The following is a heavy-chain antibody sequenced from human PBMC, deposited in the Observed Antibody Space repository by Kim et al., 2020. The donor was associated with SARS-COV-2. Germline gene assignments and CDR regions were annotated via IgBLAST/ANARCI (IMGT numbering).Heavy chain of an antibody. CDR2: IINTGGST. V-gene: IGHV3-23*01. CDR1: GFSFSAYA. CDR3: TKERVKMYYYGSGTNYNMCGGGV. J-gene: IGHJ6*02. Sequence: GGSLRLSCAASGFSFSAYAMPWVRQAPGKGLEWVSSIINTGGSTYYADSVRGRFTISRDNSKNRLYLQLHSLRAEDTAVYYCTKERVKMYYYGSGTNYNMCGGGVWRQGTAVTVSS. D-gene: IGHD3-10*01.